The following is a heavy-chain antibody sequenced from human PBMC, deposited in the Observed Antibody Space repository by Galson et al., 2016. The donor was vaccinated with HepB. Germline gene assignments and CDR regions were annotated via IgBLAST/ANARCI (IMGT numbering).Heavy chain of an antibody. CDR2: ISSSSGHK. Sequence: SLRLSCAAPGSTLSSYSINWVRQAPGKGPEWVASISSSSGHKYYADSLKGRFTVSRSNARNSVYLQMDSLRVEDTALYYCAAVEGAYCSGGSCYAGDHWGQGTLVTVSS. J-gene: IGHJ4*02. CDR1: GSTLSSYS. D-gene: IGHD2-15*01. CDR3: AAVEGAYCSGGSCYAGDH. V-gene: IGHV3-21*01.